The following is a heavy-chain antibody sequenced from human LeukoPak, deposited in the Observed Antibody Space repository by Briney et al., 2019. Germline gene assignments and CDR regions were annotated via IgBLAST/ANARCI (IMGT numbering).Heavy chain of an antibody. J-gene: IGHJ4*02. CDR2: ISSSGSAM. D-gene: IGHD2-15*01. CDR3: VRDGRYCSGGRCFPI. V-gene: IGHV3-48*03. CDR1: GFTFRSYE. Sequence: GGSLRLSCAASGFTFRSYEMNWVRQAPGKGLEWGSFISSSGSAMYYADSVKGRFTISRDNAKNSLYLQMNSLRAEDTALYYCVRDGRYCSGGRCFPIWGQGTLVTVST.